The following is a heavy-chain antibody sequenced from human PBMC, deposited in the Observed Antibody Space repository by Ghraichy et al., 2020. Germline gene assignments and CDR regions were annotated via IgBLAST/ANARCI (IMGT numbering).Heavy chain of an antibody. J-gene: IGHJ4*02. CDR1: GGSISRSSYY. CDR3: ARHVADSSWYSYYFDY. CDR2: INYSGST. D-gene: IGHD3-22*01. Sequence: SETLSLTCTVYGGSISRSSYYWGWIRQPPGKGLEWIGSINYSGSTFRNPYFKSRVTISVDTSKNQFSLRLTTVTAADTAVYYCARHVADSSWYSYYFDYWSQGTLVT. V-gene: IGHV4-39*01.